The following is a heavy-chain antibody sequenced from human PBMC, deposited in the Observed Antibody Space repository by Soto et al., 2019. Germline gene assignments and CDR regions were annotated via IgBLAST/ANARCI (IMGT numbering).Heavy chain of an antibody. J-gene: IGHJ5*01. CDR2: ISAYNGNT. V-gene: IGHV1-18*01. CDR1: GYTFTSYG. CDR3: ARAYAGRSWYDL. D-gene: IGHD3-16*01. Sequence: QVQLVQSGAEVKKPGASVKVACKASGYTFTSYGISWVRLAPGQGLEWMGWISAYNGNTNYAQKLQGRVTMTTDTSTSTAYTGLRSQRSDDTAVYYCARAYAGRSWYDLCGQGTLLTVSS.